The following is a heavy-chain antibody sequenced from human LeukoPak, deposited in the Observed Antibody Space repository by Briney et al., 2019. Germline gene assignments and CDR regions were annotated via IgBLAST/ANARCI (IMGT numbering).Heavy chain of an antibody. CDR1: GFTFSNYG. Sequence: PGRSLRLSCAASGFTFSNYGMHWVRQSPGEGLEWVAVISSDGSHKYYADSVRGRFTISRDNSKNTLYLQMNSLRAEDSAVYYCARGFLGSSPSLDYWGQGTLVTVSS. D-gene: IGHD6-6*01. J-gene: IGHJ4*02. CDR3: ARGFLGSSPSLDY. CDR2: ISSDGSHK. V-gene: IGHV3-30*03.